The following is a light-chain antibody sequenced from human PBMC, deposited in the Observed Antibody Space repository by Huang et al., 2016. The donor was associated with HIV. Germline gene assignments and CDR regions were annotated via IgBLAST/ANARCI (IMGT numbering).Light chain of an antibody. J-gene: IGKJ1*01. CDR3: QHYNNWPWWT. CDR2: SAS. V-gene: IGKV3-15*01. CDR1: QSVTSN. Sequence: EVVMTQSPAILSVSPGERATLSCRASQSVTSNLAWYQQKPGQAPRLLIYSASTRATCIPARFSGSWSGTEFTLTISSLQSEDFAVYYCQHYNNWPWWTFGQGTKVEIK.